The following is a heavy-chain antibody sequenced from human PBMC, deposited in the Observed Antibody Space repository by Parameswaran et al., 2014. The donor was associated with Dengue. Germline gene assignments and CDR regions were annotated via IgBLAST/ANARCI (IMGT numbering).Heavy chain of an antibody. CDR2: ISAYNGNT. D-gene: IGHD1-26*01. Sequence: SWVRQAPGQGLEWMGWISAYNGNTNYAQKLQGRVTMTTDTSTSTAYMELRSLRSDDTAVYYCARDVRWELLPGYWGQGTPVTVSS. CDR3: ARDVRWELLPGY. J-gene: IGHJ4*02. V-gene: IGHV1-18*01.